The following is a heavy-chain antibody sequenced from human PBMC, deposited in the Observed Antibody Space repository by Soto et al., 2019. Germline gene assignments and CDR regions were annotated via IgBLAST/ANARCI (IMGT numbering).Heavy chain of an antibody. CDR2: INHSGST. Sequence: SETLSLTCAVYGGSFSGYYWSWIRQPPGKGLEWIGEINHSGSTNYNPSLKSRVTISVDTSKNQFSLKLSSVTAADTAVYYCARAPKAARGAYYYYYMDVWGKGTTVTVSS. CDR3: ARAPKAARGAYYYYYMDV. J-gene: IGHJ6*03. D-gene: IGHD6-6*01. V-gene: IGHV4-34*01. CDR1: GGSFSGYY.